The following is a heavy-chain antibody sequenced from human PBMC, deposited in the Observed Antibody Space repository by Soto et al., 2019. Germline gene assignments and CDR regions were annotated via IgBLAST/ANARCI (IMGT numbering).Heavy chain of an antibody. CDR1: GFTFSDHY. V-gene: IGHV3-72*01. CDR2: TRNKANSYTT. J-gene: IGHJ4*02. Sequence: EVQLVESGGGLVQPGGSLRLSCAASGFTFSDHYMDWVRQAPGKGLEWVGRTRNKANSYTTEYAASVKGIFTISRDDSKNSLYLQMNSLKTEDTAVYYCATGGSYYLFDYWGQGTLVTVSS. D-gene: IGHD1-26*01. CDR3: ATGGSYYLFDY.